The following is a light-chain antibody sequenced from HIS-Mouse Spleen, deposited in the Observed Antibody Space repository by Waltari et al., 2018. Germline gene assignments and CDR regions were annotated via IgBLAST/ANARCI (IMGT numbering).Light chain of an antibody. CDR1: ALPKKY. CDR2: EDS. CDR3: YSTDSSGNHRV. V-gene: IGLV3-10*01. J-gene: IGLJ2*01. Sequence: SYELTQPPSVSVSPGQTARITCSGDALPKKYAYWYQQKSGQAPVLVIYEDSKRPSGSPERVSGSSSGTMATLTISGAQVEDEADYYCYSTDSSGNHRVVGGGTKLTVL.